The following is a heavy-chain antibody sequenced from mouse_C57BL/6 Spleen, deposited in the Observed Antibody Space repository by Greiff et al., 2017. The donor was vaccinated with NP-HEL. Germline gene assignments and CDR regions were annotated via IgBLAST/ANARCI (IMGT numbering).Heavy chain of an antibody. Sequence: QVQLQQPGAELVKPGASVKVSCKASGYTFTSYWMHWVKQRPGQGLEWIGRIHPSDSDTNYNQKFKGKATLTVDKSSSTAYMQLSSLPSEDAAVYYCAIENYGSSYRAYWGQGTLVTVSA. CDR3: AIENYGSSYRAY. J-gene: IGHJ3*01. V-gene: IGHV1-74*01. CDR2: IHPSDSDT. D-gene: IGHD1-1*01. CDR1: GYTFTSYW.